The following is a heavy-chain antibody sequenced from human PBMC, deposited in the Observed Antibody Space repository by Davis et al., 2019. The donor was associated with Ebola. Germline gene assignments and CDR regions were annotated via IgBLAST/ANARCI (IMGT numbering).Heavy chain of an antibody. D-gene: IGHD6-6*01. V-gene: IGHV3-33*03. CDR3: AKVRRQLVWGYYFDY. J-gene: IGHJ4*02. CDR1: GFTFSSYW. Sequence: GGSLRLSCAASGFTFSSYWMSWVRQAPGKGLEWVAVIWYDGSNKYYADSVKGRFTISRDNSKNSLYLQMNSLRTEDTALYYCAKVRRQLVWGYYFDYWGQGTLVTVSS. CDR2: IWYDGSNK.